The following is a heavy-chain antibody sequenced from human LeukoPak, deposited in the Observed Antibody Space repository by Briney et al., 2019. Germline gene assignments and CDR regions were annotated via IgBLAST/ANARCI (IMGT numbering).Heavy chain of an antibody. CDR3: ARGGGRRWLQPLDY. CDR2: INHSGST. V-gene: IGHV4-34*01. CDR1: GGSFSGYY. Sequence: SETLSLTCAVYGGSFSGYYWSWIRQPPGKGVEWIGEINHSGSTNYNPSLKRRVTISVDTSKTQFSLNLSSVTAADTAVYYCARGGGRRWLQPLDYWGQGTLVTVSS. D-gene: IGHD5-24*01. J-gene: IGHJ4*02.